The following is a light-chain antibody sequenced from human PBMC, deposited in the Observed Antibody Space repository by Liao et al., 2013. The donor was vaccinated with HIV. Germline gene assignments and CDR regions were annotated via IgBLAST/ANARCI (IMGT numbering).Light chain of an antibody. Sequence: SYELTQPPSVSVSPGQTASITCSGDNLGDKYACWYQQKPGQSPVLVIYQDSKRPSGIPERFSGSNSGNTATLTISGTQAMDEADYYCQVWHSSSDLYVFGTGTKVTVL. CDR1: NLGDKY. CDR2: QDS. CDR3: QVWHSSSDLYV. J-gene: IGLJ1*01. V-gene: IGLV3-1*01.